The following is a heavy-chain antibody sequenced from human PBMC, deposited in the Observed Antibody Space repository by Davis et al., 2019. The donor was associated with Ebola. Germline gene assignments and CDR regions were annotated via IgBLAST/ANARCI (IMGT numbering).Heavy chain of an antibody. D-gene: IGHD3-10*01. CDR3: ARGGTYYSGSGNDYNSIDYFEY. V-gene: IGHV1-69*10. J-gene: IGHJ4*02. Sequence: SVKVSCKTSGDTFRRHGISWVRQAPGQGLEWLGGVIPILGNTNRSQKFWGRLTITADESTTTVYMELNSLRSEDTAVYYCARGGTYYSGSGNDYNSIDYFEYWGQGTLVTASS. CDR2: VIPILGNT. CDR1: GDTFRRHG.